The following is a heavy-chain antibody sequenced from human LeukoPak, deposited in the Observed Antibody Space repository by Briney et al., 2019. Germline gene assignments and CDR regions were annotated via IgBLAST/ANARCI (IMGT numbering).Heavy chain of an antibody. Sequence: ASVKVSCKASGYTFTGYYMHWVRQAPGQGLEWMGWINPNSGGTNYAQKLQGRVTMTTDTSTSTAYMELRSLRSDDTAVYYCARGSLSYYGSGSYYNYAFDIWGRGTMVTVSS. CDR2: INPNSGGT. J-gene: IGHJ3*02. D-gene: IGHD3-10*01. CDR1: GYTFTGYY. CDR3: ARGSLSYYGSGSYYNYAFDI. V-gene: IGHV1-2*02.